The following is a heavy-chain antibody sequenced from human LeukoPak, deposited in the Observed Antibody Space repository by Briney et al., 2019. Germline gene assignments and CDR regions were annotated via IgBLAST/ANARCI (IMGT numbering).Heavy chain of an antibody. J-gene: IGHJ4*02. CDR1: GFTFSSYA. CDR3: AKRFKSIAAAGDFDY. V-gene: IGHV3-23*01. Sequence: GGSLRLSCAASGFTFSSYAMGWVRQAPGKGLEWVSAISGSGGSTYYADSVKGRFTISRDNSKNTLYLQMNSLRAEDTAVYYCAKRFKSIAAAGDFDYWGQGTLVTVSS. D-gene: IGHD6-13*01. CDR2: ISGSGGST.